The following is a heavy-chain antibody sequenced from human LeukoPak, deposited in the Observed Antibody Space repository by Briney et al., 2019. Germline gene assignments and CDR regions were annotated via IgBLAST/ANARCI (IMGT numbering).Heavy chain of an antibody. Sequence: SETLSLTCTVSGGSISSYYWSWIRQPAGKGLEWIERIYTSGSTNYNPSLKSRVTMSVDTSKNQFSLKLSSVTAADTAVYYCASEYSSGYADAFDIWGQGTMVTVSS. CDR2: IYTSGST. V-gene: IGHV4-4*07. J-gene: IGHJ3*02. CDR1: GGSISSYY. D-gene: IGHD6-19*01. CDR3: ASEYSSGYADAFDI.